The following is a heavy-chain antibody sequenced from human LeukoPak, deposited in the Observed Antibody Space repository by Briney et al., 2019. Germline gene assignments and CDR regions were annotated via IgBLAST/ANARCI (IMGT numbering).Heavy chain of an antibody. Sequence: GGSLRLSCAASGFTFSNYAMSWVRLAPGKGLEWVSGISGRGGSTYYADSVKGRFTISRDNSKNTLYLQMNSLTDEDTAVYYCAKKWGVGTTTLDYFDYWGQGTLVTVSS. CDR2: ISGRGGST. D-gene: IGHD1-26*01. CDR3: AKKWGVGTTTLDYFDY. CDR1: GFTFSNYA. V-gene: IGHV3-23*01. J-gene: IGHJ4*02.